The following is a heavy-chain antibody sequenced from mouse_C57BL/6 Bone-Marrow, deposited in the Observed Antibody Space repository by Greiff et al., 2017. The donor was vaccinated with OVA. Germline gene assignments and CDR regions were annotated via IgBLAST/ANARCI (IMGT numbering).Heavy chain of an antibody. CDR2: IDPSDSYT. V-gene: IGHV1-50*01. CDR1: GYTFTSYW. J-gene: IGHJ3*01. D-gene: IGHD3-3*01. CDR3: ARGGAGAWFAY. Sequence: VQLQQPGAELVKPGASVKLSCKASGYTFTSYWMQWVKQRPGQGLEWIGEIDPSDSYTNYNQKFKGKATLTVDTSSSTADMQLSSLTSEDSAVYYCARGGAGAWFAYWGQGTLVTVSA.